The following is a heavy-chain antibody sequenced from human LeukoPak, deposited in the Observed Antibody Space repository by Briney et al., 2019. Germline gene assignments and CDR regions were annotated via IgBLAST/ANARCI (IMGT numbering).Heavy chain of an antibody. J-gene: IGHJ3*02. CDR3: ARNMTTIRGGGFDI. CDR1: GYSINSAYY. Sequence: SETLSLTCAVSGYSINSAYYWGWIRQPPGKGLEWIGSIYHSGSTYYNPSPKSRVSISVDTSKNQFSLKLNSVTAADTAVYYCARNMTTIRGGGFDIWGQGTMVTVSS. CDR2: IYHSGST. V-gene: IGHV4-38-2*01. D-gene: IGHD4-11*01.